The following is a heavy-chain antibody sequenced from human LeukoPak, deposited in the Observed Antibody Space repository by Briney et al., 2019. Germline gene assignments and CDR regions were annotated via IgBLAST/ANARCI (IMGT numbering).Heavy chain of an antibody. CDR3: ATKAVPRPRLYDAFDF. Sequence: GGSLRLSCAASGFTFSSSWMTWVRQAPGKGLEWVASIREDGSQKSAVDSVRGRFTIARDNSKNTLYLQLHSLRADDTAVYYCATKAVPRPRLYDAFDFWGQGTVVTVSS. J-gene: IGHJ3*01. CDR1: GFTFSSSW. CDR2: IREDGSQK. D-gene: IGHD2-2*02. V-gene: IGHV3-7*03.